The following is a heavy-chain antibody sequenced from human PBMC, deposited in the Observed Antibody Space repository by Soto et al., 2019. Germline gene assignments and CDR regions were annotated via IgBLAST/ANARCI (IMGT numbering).Heavy chain of an antibody. Sequence: SETLSLTCTVSGCSISSYYWSWIRQPPGKGLEWIGYIYYSGSTNYNPSLKSRVTISVDTSTNQFSLKLNSVTAADTAVYYCARDSEPYWNGGSCYYDYWGQGTLVNVSS. J-gene: IGHJ4*02. CDR3: ARDSEPYWNGGSCYYDY. CDR2: IYYSGST. CDR1: GCSISSYY. D-gene: IGHD2-15*01. V-gene: IGHV4-59*01.